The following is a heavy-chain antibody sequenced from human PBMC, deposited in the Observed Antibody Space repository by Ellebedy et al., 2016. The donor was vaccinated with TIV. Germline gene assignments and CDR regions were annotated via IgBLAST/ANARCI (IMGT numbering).Heavy chain of an antibody. J-gene: IGHJ5*02. V-gene: IGHV4-34*01. CDR2: INHSGST. D-gene: IGHD6-13*01. CDR1: GGSFSGYY. CDR3: ARANPRTGYSSSWYNL. Sequence: SETLSLXCAVYGGSFSGYYWSWIRQPPGKGLEWIGEINHSGSTNYSPSLKSRVTISIDTSKTQFSLKLTSVTAADTAVYYCARANPRTGYSSSWYNLWGQGTLVTVSS.